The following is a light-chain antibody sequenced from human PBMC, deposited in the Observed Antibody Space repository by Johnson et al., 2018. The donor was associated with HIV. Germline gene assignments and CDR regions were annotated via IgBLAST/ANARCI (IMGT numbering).Light chain of an antibody. V-gene: IGLV1-51*01. CDR1: SSNIGNNY. CDR3: GTWDSSLSAYV. CDR2: ENN. J-gene: IGLJ1*01. Sequence: QSVLTQPPSVSAAPGQTVTISCSGSSSNIGNNYVSWYQQLPGAAPKLLIYENNKRPSGIPDRFSGSTSGTSATLGITGLQTGDEADYYCGTWDSSLSAYVFGTGTKVTVL.